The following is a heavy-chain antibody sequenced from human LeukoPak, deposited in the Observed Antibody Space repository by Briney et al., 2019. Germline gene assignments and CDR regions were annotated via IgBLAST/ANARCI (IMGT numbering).Heavy chain of an antibody. CDR3: ARRYCSSTSCYGGGWFDY. CDR1: GGSISSYY. Sequence: SETLSLTCTVSGGSISSYYWSWIRQPPGKGLEWIGYIYYSGSTNYNPSLKSRVTISVDTSKNRFSLKLSSVTAADTAVYYCARRYCSSTSCYGGGWFDYWGQGTLVTVSS. D-gene: IGHD2-2*01. J-gene: IGHJ4*02. V-gene: IGHV4-59*01. CDR2: IYYSGST.